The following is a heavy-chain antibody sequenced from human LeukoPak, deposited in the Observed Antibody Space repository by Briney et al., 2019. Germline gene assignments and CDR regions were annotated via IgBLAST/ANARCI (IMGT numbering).Heavy chain of an antibody. CDR3: ARVLLTTVTTYGQFDY. D-gene: IGHD4-17*01. CDR1: GFTFSSYG. CDR2: IWYDGSNK. J-gene: IGHJ4*02. V-gene: IGHV3-33*01. Sequence: GGSLRLSCAASGFTFSSYGMHWVRQAPGKGLEWVAVIWYDGSNKYYADSVKGRFTISRDNSKNTLYLQMNSLRAEDTAVYYCARVLLTTVTTYGQFDYWGQGTLVTVSS.